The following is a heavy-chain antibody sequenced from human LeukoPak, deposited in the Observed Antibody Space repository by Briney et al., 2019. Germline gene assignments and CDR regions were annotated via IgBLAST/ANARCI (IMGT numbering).Heavy chain of an antibody. CDR1: GGSFSGFY. V-gene: IGHV4-34*01. D-gene: IGHD6-6*01. CDR2: INHSGTT. CDR3: TRQYSSSYYSDY. J-gene: IGHJ4*02. Sequence: SETLSLTCAVSGGSFSGFYWSWIRQPPGGGLEWVADINHSGTTNYNPSLKSRVTISVDTSKNQFSLNLKSMTAADTAVYYCTRQYSSSYYSDYWGQGTLVTVSS.